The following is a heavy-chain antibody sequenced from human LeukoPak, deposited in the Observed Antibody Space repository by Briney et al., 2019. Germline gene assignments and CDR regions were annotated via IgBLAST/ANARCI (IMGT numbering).Heavy chain of an antibody. J-gene: IGHJ4*02. CDR1: GYSISSGYY. CDR2: MYYSGST. V-gene: IGHV4-38-2*02. CDR3: ARDLTGYYRFDY. Sequence: SETLSLTCAVSGYSISSGYYWGWIRQPPGKGLEWIGTMYYSGSTFYNPSLKSRVTISVDTSKKQFSLKLSSVTDADTAVYYCARDLTGYYRFDYWGQGTLVTVPS. D-gene: IGHD3-9*01.